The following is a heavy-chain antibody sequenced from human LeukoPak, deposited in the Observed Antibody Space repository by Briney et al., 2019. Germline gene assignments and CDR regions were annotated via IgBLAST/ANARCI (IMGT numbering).Heavy chain of an antibody. CDR2: IYSGGST. J-gene: IGHJ4*02. CDR1: GFTVSSNY. CDR3: ARARRYSSGWSRIFDY. V-gene: IGHV3-53*01. D-gene: IGHD6-19*01. Sequence: PGGSLRLSCAASGFTVSSNYMSWVRQAPGKGLEWVSVIYSGGSTYYADSVKGRFTISRDNSKNTLFLQMNSQRAEDTAVYYCARARRYSSGWSRIFDYWGQGTLVTVSS.